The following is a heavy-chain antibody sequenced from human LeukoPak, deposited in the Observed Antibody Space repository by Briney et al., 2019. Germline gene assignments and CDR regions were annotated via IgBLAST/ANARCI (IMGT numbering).Heavy chain of an antibody. CDR1: GFTFSTFA. Sequence: GGSLRLSCAASGFTFSTFAMIWVRQPPGKGLEWVSSISSSSSYIYYADSVKGRFTISRDNAKNSLYLQMNSLRAEDTAVYYCARDPGTMVRGVIHSGTGWFDPWGQGTLVTVSS. CDR3: ARDPGTMVRGVIHSGTGWFDP. D-gene: IGHD3-10*01. CDR2: ISSSSSYI. J-gene: IGHJ5*02. V-gene: IGHV3-21*01.